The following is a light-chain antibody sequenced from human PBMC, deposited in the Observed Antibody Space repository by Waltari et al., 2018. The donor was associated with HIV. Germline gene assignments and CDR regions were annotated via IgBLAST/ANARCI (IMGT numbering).Light chain of an antibody. CDR3: QSEDSSGSYMV. V-gene: IGLV3-25*03. J-gene: IGLJ3*02. CDR2: KDS. CDR1: GLAKQY. Sequence: YELTQPPSVSVSPGQTARNTCSADGLAKQYVYWYQHKPGQAPMLVIYKDSERPSGIPERFSGSSSGTGVTLTSIGVQAEDEADYYCQSEDSSGSYMVFGGGTKLTVL.